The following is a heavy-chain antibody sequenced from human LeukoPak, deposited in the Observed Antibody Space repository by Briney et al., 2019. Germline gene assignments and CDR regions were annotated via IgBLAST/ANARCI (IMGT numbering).Heavy chain of an antibody. D-gene: IGHD3-22*01. Sequence: PGGSLRLSCAASGFTFSSYGMHWVRQAPGKGLEWVAFIRYDGSNKYYADSVKGRFTISRDNSKNTLYLQMNSLRAEDTAVYYCARSLDYYYSGSYFDYWGQGTLVTVSS. V-gene: IGHV3-30*02. CDR3: ARSLDYYYSGSYFDY. J-gene: IGHJ4*02. CDR1: GFTFSSYG. CDR2: IRYDGSNK.